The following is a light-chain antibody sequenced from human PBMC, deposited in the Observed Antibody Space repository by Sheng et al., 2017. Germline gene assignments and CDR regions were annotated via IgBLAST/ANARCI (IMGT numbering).Light chain of an antibody. CDR2: AAS. V-gene: IGKV1-39*01. CDR3: QQSYSTPYT. J-gene: IGKJ2*01. Sequence: DIQMTQSPSSLSASVGDRVTITCRASQSISSYLKLVSAETRESPKLLIYAASSLQSGVPSRFSGSGSGTDFTLTISSLQPEDFATYYCQQSYSTPYTFGQGTKLEI. CDR1: QSISSY.